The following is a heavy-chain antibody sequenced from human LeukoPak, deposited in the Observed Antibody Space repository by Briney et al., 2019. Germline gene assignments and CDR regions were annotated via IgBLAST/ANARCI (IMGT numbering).Heavy chain of an antibody. D-gene: IGHD1-26*01. CDR3: ARGSELPSGAFDY. J-gene: IGHJ4*02. CDR1: GGSFSGYY. V-gene: IGHV4-34*01. CDR2: INHSGST. Sequence: SETLSLTCAVYGGSFSGYYWSWIRQPPGKGLEWIGEINHSGSTNYNPSLKSRVTISVDTSKNQFSLKLSSVTAADTAVYYCARGSELPSGAFDYWGQGTLVTVSS.